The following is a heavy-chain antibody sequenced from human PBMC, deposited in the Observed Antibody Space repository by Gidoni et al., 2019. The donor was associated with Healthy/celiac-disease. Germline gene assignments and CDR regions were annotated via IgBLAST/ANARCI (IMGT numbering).Heavy chain of an antibody. J-gene: IGHJ5*02. V-gene: IGHV1-8*01. CDR2: MSPNSGNT. D-gene: IGHD2-15*01. CDR1: GYIFTSSA. CDR3: ARGGLPGLVAAKIWFDP. Sequence: QVQLVQSGAELQKPGASVKVSSKASGYIFTSSAITWVRQATGQGLEWMGWMSPNSGNTGYAQKFQGRVTMTRNTSISTAYMELSSLRSEDTAVYYCARGGLPGLVAAKIWFDPWGQGTLVTVSS.